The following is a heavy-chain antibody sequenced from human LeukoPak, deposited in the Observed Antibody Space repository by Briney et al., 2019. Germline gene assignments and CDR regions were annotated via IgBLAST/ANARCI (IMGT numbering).Heavy chain of an antibody. J-gene: IGHJ4*02. CDR2: IWSDGGTK. CDR1: GFSFSGYA. D-gene: IGHD6-19*01. Sequence: GRSLRLSCAASGFSFSGYAIHWVRQAPGKGLEWVAVIWSDGGTKYYADSVKGRFTMSRDNSKNTLYPQMNSLRGEDTAVYYCARDREQWLVHYFDYWGQGTLVTVSS. V-gene: IGHV3-33*01. CDR3: ARDREQWLVHYFDY.